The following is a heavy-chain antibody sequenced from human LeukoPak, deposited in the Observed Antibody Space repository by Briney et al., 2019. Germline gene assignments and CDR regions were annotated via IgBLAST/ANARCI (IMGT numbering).Heavy chain of an antibody. V-gene: IGHV3-23*01. J-gene: IGHJ1*01. Sequence: PGGSLRLSCAVSGVRFSNYAMTWVRQAPGKGLEWVSTISASGSNTYYADSVKGRFTISRDNSKNTLYLQINSLSAEDTAVYYCATGGGVAASFFQYWGQGALVIVSS. D-gene: IGHD6-19*01. CDR3: ATGGGVAASFFQY. CDR1: GVRFSNYA. CDR2: ISASGSNT.